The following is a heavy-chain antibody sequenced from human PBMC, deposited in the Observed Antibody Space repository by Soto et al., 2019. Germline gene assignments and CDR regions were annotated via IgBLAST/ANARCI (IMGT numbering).Heavy chain of an antibody. V-gene: IGHV3-23*01. D-gene: IGHD2-2*01. CDR3: AQEYCASTSCNFDH. CDR1: GFTFSNYA. J-gene: IGHJ4*02. Sequence: EVQLLESGGGLVQPGGSLRLSCAASGFTFSNYAMSWVRQAPGTGLEWVSAISGSGASTYYADSVKGRFTISRDNSKNTLYLQMSSLRAEDTAVYYCAQEYCASTSCNFDHWCQGTLVTVSS. CDR2: ISGSGAST.